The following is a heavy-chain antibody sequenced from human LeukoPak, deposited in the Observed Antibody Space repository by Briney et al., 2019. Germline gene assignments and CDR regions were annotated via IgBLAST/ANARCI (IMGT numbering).Heavy chain of an antibody. V-gene: IGHV3-7*01. CDR1: GFTFSSYW. Sequence: PGGSLRLSCAASGFTFSSYWMSWVRQAPGKGLEWVANIKQDGSEKYYVDSVKGRFTISRDNVKNSLFLQMTSLRAEDTAVYYCARVGGRYSPLGYWGQGTLVTVSS. CDR3: ARVGGRYSPLGY. D-gene: IGHD3-16*02. CDR2: IKQDGSEK. J-gene: IGHJ4*02.